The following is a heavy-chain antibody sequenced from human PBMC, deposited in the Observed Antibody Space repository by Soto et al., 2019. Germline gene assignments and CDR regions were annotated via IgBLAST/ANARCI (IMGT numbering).Heavy chain of an antibody. CDR3: AREMATIGNYFDY. J-gene: IGHJ4*02. Sequence: ASVKVSCKASGYTFTGYYMHWVRQAPGQGLEWMGWINPNSGGTNYAQRFQGRVTMTRDTSISTACMELSRLRSDDTAVYYCAREMATIGNYFDYWGQGTLVTVSS. V-gene: IGHV1-2*02. CDR1: GYTFTGYY. D-gene: IGHD5-12*01. CDR2: INPNSGGT.